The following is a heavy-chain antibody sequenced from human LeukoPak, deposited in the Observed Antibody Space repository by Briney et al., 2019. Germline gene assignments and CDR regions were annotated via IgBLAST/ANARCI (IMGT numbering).Heavy chain of an antibody. J-gene: IGHJ6*03. CDR3: ARAYYDFWSGYLNVDGSYYYYMDV. D-gene: IGHD3-3*01. CDR1: GYTFTSYD. Sequence: ASVKVSCKASGYTFTSYDINWVRQATGQGLEWMGWMNPNSGNTGYAQKFQGRVTMTRNTSISTAYMELSSLRSEDTAVYYCARAYYDFWSGYLNVDGSYYYYMDVWGKGTTVTVSS. CDR2: MNPNSGNT. V-gene: IGHV1-8*01.